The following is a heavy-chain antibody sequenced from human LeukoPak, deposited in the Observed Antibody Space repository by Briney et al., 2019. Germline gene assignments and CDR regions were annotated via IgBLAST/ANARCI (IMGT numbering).Heavy chain of an antibody. CDR1: GGSFSGYY. Sequence: SETLSLTCAVYGGSFSGYYWSWIRQPPGKGLEWIGEINHSGSTNYNPSLKSRDTISVDTSKNQFSLKLSSVTAADTAVYYCARFTRRLGRGADYWGQGTLVTVSS. CDR2: INHSGST. V-gene: IGHV4-34*01. D-gene: IGHD1-26*01. J-gene: IGHJ4*02. CDR3: ARFTRRLGRGADY.